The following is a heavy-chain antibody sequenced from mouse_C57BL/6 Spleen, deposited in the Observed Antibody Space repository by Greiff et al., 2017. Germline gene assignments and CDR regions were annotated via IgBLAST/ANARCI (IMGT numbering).Heavy chain of an antibody. CDR2: IYPGGGYT. J-gene: IGHJ1*03. CDR1: GYTFTNYW. V-gene: IGHV1-63*01. D-gene: IGHD2-3*01. Sequence: QVQLQQSGAELVRPGTSVKMSCTASGYTFTNYWIGWAQQRPGHGLEWIGDIYPGGGYTNYNEKFKGKATLTADKSSSPAYLQVSSLTSEDSAIYYCAKRGFYDGTGYWYFDVWGTGTTVTVSS. CDR3: AKRGFYDGTGYWYFDV.